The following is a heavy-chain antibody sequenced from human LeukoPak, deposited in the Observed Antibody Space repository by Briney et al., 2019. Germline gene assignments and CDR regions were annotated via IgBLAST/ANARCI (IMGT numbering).Heavy chain of an antibody. D-gene: IGHD3-10*01. V-gene: IGHV1-69*13. CDR1: GGTFISYA. CDR2: IIPIFGTA. Sequence: SVKVSCKASGGTFISYAISWVRQAPGQGLEWMGGIIPIFGTANYAQKFQGRVTITADESTSTAYMELSSLRSEDTAVYYCARVSGYYYGSGSYRSEKYNWFDPWGQGTLVTVSS. J-gene: IGHJ5*02. CDR3: ARVSGYYYGSGSYRSEKYNWFDP.